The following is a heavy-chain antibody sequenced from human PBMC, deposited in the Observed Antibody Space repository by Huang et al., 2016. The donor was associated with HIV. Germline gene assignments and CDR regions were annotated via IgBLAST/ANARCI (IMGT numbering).Heavy chain of an antibody. V-gene: IGHV4-39*01. Sequence: QLHLPLGPGLVKPSETLSLTCNVSDGSLNSGKYYWGWIRQSPGKGLEWIGSIFYTGSAHYNPSLEGRVTIFVDSSKSQLSVRLRSVTAADTAVYYCARRRTHFTFDYWGQGTLVTVSS. CDR1: DGSLNSGKYY. CDR3: ARRRTHFTFDY. CDR2: IFYTGSA. J-gene: IGHJ4*02.